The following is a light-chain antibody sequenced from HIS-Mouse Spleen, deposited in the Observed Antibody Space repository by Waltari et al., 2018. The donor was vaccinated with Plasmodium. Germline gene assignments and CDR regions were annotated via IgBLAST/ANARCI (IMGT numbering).Light chain of an antibody. CDR3: QQSYSTWT. J-gene: IGKJ1*01. CDR1: QSISSY. V-gene: IGKV1-39*01. Sequence: DIQMTQSPSSLSASVGDRATITCRASQSISSYLNWYQQKPGKAPKLLIYAASSLQSGVPSRFSGSGSGTYFTLTISSLQPEDFATYYCQQSYSTWTFGQGTKVEIK. CDR2: AAS.